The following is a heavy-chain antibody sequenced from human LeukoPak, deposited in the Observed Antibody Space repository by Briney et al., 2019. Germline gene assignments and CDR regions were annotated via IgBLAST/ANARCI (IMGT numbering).Heavy chain of an antibody. D-gene: IGHD2-15*01. J-gene: IGHJ5*02. CDR3: ARHGAPCSGGSCRNNWLDP. Sequence: SETLSLTRTVSGGSISSSNYYWGWIRQPPGKGLEWIGSIYYSGSTSYNPSLKSRVTISVDTSKIQFSLGLSSVSAADTAVYYCARHGAPCSGGSCRNNWLDPWGQGTLVTVSS. V-gene: IGHV4-39*01. CDR2: IYYSGST. CDR1: GGSISSSNYY.